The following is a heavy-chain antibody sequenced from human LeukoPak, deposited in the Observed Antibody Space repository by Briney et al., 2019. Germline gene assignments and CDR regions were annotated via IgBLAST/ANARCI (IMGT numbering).Heavy chain of an antibody. V-gene: IGHV1-18*01. CDR1: GYTFTSYG. D-gene: IGHD2-2*01. Sequence: ASVNVSCKASGYTFTSYGISWVRQAPGQGLEWMGWISAYNGNTNYAQKLQGRVTMTTDTSTSTAYMELIRLKSDDTAIYYCARVVPAPMGKDFNYWGQGTLVTVSS. J-gene: IGHJ4*02. CDR3: ARVVPAPMGKDFNY. CDR2: ISAYNGNT.